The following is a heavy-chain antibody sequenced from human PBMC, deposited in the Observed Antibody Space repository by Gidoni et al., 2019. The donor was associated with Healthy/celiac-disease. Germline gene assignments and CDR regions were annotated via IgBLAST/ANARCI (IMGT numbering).Heavy chain of an antibody. CDR1: GFTFGDYA. CDR2: IRSKAYGGTT. Sequence: EVQLVESGGGLVKPGRSLRLSCTASGFTFGDYAMRWFRQAPGKGLEWVGFIRSKAYGGTTEYAASVKGRFTISRDDSKSIAYLQMNSLKTEDTAVYYCTRDYGDERQSNAYYYYYYMDVWGKGTTVTVSS. CDR3: TRDYGDERQSNAYYYYYYMDV. D-gene: IGHD4-17*01. V-gene: IGHV3-49*05. J-gene: IGHJ6*03.